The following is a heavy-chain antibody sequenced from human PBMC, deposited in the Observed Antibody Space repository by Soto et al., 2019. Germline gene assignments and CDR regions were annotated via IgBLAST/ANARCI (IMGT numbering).Heavy chain of an antibody. Sequence: QVQLQESGPGLVKPSETLSLTCTVSGGSISSYYWSWIRQPPGKGLEWIGYIYYSGSTNYNPSLKRRVSISEDTTKNQFSLKLSSVTDADTAVYYCERGLAYDPSPGYWGQGTLFTVSS. V-gene: IGHV4-59*01. CDR2: IYYSGST. J-gene: IGHJ4*02. CDR3: ERGLAYDPSPGY. CDR1: GGSISSYY. D-gene: IGHD3-3*02.